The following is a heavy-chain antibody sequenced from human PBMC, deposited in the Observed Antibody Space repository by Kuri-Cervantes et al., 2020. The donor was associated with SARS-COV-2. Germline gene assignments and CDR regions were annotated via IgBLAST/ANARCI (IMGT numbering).Heavy chain of an antibody. CDR2: IYSGGST. J-gene: IGHJ4*02. V-gene: IGHV3-53*01. CDR3: AKILTPGYCSGGSCYLGDY. Sequence: GGSLRLSCAASGFTVSSNYMSWVRQAPGKGLEWVSVIYSGGSTYYADSVEGRFTISRDNSKNTLYLQMNSLRAEDTAVYYCAKILTPGYCSGGSCYLGDYWGQGTLVTVSS. CDR1: GFTVSSNY. D-gene: IGHD2-15*01.